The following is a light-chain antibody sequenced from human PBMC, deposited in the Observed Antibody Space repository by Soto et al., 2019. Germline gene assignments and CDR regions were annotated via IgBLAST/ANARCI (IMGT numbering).Light chain of an antibody. J-gene: IGKJ1*01. CDR3: QQYGRSPTA. CDR2: GAS. Sequence: EIVLPQSPGTRSLSPGERGTLSCRASQSVSSSYLAWYQQKPGQAPRLLIYGASSRATGIPDRFSGSGSGTDFTLTISRLEPEDFAVYYCQQYGRSPTAFGQGTKVDIK. V-gene: IGKV3-20*01. CDR1: QSVSSSY.